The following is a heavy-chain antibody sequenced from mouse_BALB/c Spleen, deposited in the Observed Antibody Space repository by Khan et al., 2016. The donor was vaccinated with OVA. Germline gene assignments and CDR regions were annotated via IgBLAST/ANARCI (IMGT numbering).Heavy chain of an antibody. CDR3: ARPPFFSYTLDH. V-gene: IGHV9-3-1*01. J-gene: IGHJ4*01. CDR2: INTYTGEP. Sequence: QIQLVQSGPELKKPGETVKISCKASGYTFTNYGMNWVKQSPGKALKWMGWINTYTGEPTYADDFKGRFAFSLETSASTAYLQINNLKNENTATYFCARPPFFSYTLDHWGQGTSVTVSS. CDR1: GYTFTNYG.